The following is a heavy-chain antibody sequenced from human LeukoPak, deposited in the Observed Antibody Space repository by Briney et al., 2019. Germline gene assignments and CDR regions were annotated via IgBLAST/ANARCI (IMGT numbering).Heavy chain of an antibody. Sequence: GGSLRLSCAASGFTFSSYGMHWVRQAPGKGLEWVAVISYDGSNKYYADSVKGRFTISRDNSKNTLYLQVNSLRAEDTAVYYCAKDLENYFDYWGQGTLVTVSS. J-gene: IGHJ4*02. CDR2: ISYDGSNK. CDR1: GFTFSSYG. CDR3: AKDLENYFDY. D-gene: IGHD5-24*01. V-gene: IGHV3-30*18.